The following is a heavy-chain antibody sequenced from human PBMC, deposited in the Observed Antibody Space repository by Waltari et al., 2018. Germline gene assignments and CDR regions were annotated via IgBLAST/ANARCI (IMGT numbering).Heavy chain of an antibody. D-gene: IGHD5-12*01. Sequence: QVQLVQSGAEVKKPGSSVKVSCKASGGTFSSYTISWVRQAPGQGLEWMGRIIPIHGIANYAQKFQGRVTITADKSTSTAYMELSSLRSEDTAVYYCARYLGGYDSHDYYYYGMDVWGQGTTVTVSS. CDR3: ARYLGGYDSHDYYYYGMDV. CDR1: GGTFSSYT. J-gene: IGHJ6*02. CDR2: IIPIHGIA. V-gene: IGHV1-69*02.